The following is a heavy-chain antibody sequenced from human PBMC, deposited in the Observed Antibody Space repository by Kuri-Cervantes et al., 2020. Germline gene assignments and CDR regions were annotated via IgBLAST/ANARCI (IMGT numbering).Heavy chain of an antibody. V-gene: IGHV1-18*01. CDR3: ARDIPSNYGQTYFDY. Sequence: ASVKVSCKASGYTFTSYGISWVRQAPGQGLEWMGWISAYNGNTNYAQKLQGRVTMTTETSTSTAYMELRSLRSDDTAVYYCARDIPSNYGQTYFDYWGQGTLVTVSS. CDR1: GYTFTSYG. D-gene: IGHD3-10*01. J-gene: IGHJ4*02. CDR2: ISAYNGNT.